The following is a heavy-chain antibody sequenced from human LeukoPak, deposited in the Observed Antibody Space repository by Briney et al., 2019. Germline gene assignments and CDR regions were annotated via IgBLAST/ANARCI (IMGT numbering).Heavy chain of an antibody. Sequence: GRSLRLSCAASGFTFSSYSMNWVRQAPGKGLEWVSSISSSSSYIYYADSVKGRFTISRDNAQNSLHMQMNSLRAAATAVYYWARDGARTVGATRADYWGQGTLVTVSS. J-gene: IGHJ4*02. D-gene: IGHD1-26*01. CDR1: GFTFSSYS. CDR3: ARDGARTVGATRADY. V-gene: IGHV3-21*01. CDR2: ISSSSSYI.